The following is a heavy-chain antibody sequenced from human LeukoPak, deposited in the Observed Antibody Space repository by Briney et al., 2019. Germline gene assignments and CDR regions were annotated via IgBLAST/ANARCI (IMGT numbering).Heavy chain of an antibody. J-gene: IGHJ6*02. CDR2: IYFSGGT. V-gene: IGHV4-59*01. D-gene: IGHD3-16*01. Sequence: SETLSLTCTVSGGSIRSSYWSWSRQPPGEGLEWVVYIYFSGGTNYTPSFKGRVTISVATSKNQFSLKLSSVTAPATAVYYWGKDGNKGGYDYYGMDVWGQGTTVTVSS. CDR3: GKDGNKGGYDYYGMDV. CDR1: GGSIRSSY.